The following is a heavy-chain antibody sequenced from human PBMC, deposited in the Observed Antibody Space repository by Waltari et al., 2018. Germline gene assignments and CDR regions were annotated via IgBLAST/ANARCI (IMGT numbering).Heavy chain of an antibody. CDR2: ISDSGDTT. Sequence: EVQLLESGGGLVQPGGSLRLSCVGSGFTFSSYAMTWVRQAPGKGLEWVSGISDSGDTTYYADSMKGLFTISRDNSENTLYLQMNSLRAEDTAVYYCAKGKQWLLAPYFDYWGQGTLVTVSS. J-gene: IGHJ4*02. V-gene: IGHV3-23*01. D-gene: IGHD6-19*01. CDR1: GFTFSSYA. CDR3: AKGKQWLLAPYFDY.